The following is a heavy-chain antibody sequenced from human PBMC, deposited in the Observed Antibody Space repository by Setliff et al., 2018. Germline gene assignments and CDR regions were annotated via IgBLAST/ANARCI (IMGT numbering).Heavy chain of an antibody. CDR1: GGSISSGDYY. V-gene: IGHV4-30-4*08. CDR3: ARAGSGVIGDFFYMGV. Sequence: SETLSLTCTVSGGSISSGDYYWSWIRQPPGKGLEWIGYIDYSGNTYYNPSLKSRVTISIDTSGNLFSLKLSSVTAAITAVYYCARAGSGVIGDFFYMGVWGKGTTVTVSS. D-gene: IGHD3-3*01. J-gene: IGHJ6*03. CDR2: IDYSGNT.